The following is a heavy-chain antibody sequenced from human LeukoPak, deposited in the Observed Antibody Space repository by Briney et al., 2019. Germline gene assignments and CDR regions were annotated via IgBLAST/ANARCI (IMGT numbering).Heavy chain of an antibody. D-gene: IGHD3-22*01. CDR2: ISAYNGNT. J-gene: IGHJ4*02. Sequence: ASVKVSCKASGFTFIRSAVQWVRQARGQRLEWMGWISAYNGNTNYAQKLQGRVTMTTDTSTSTAYMELRSLRSDDTAVYYCARDYYDSSGYDYWGQGTLVTVSS. CDR3: ARDYYDSSGYDY. CDR1: GFTFIRSA. V-gene: IGHV1-18*01.